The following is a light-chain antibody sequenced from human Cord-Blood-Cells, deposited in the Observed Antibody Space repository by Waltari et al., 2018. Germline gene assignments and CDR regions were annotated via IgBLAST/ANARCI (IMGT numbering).Light chain of an antibody. CDR3: QQYNSYST. Sequence: DIQMTQSPYTLSASVGDSVTITCRASQSISSWLAWYQQKPGKAPKLLIYKASSLESGVPSRFSGSGSGTEFTLTISSLQPDDFATYYCQQYNSYSTFGQGTKVEIK. J-gene: IGKJ1*01. V-gene: IGKV1-5*03. CDR1: QSISSW. CDR2: KAS.